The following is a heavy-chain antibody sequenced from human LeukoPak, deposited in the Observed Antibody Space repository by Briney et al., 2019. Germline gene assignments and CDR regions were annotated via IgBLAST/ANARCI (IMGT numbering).Heavy chain of an antibody. V-gene: IGHV3-23*01. CDR3: AKVFFWSGYYIDY. CDR2: ISGSGGST. J-gene: IGHJ4*02. D-gene: IGHD3-3*01. CDR1: GFTFSSYA. Sequence: PGGSLRLSCAASGFTFSSYAMSWVRRAPGKGLEWVSAISGSGGSTYYADSVKGRFTISRDNSKNTLYLQMNSLRAEDTAVYYCAKVFFWSGYYIDYWGQGTLVTVSS.